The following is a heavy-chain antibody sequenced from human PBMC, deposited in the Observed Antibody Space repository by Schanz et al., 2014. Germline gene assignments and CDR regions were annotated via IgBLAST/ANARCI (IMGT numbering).Heavy chain of an antibody. V-gene: IGHV1-46*03. CDR1: GYTFTRYY. D-gene: IGHD6-19*01. CDR2: ITPSDGST. Sequence: QVQLVQSGAEVKKPGASVKVSCKASGYTFTRYYMHWVRQAPGQGLEWMGIITPSDGSTDYAQKLQGRVTMTRDTSTSTVYMELSSLRSEDTAVYYCVRNRRGAVASDAFDTWGQGTMVTVSS. J-gene: IGHJ3*02. CDR3: VRNRRGAVASDAFDT.